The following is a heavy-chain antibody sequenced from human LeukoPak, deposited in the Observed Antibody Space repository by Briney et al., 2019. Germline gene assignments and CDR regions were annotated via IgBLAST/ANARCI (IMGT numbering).Heavy chain of an antibody. D-gene: IGHD3-22*01. J-gene: IGHJ4*02. CDR3: AKREDVSSGYNY. V-gene: IGHV3-30-3*02. CDR1: GFTFSSYA. CDR2: ISYDGSNK. Sequence: PGRSLRLSCAASGFTFSSYAMHWVRQAPGKGLEWVAVISYDGSNKYYADSVKGRFTISRDNSKNTLYLQMNSLRAEDTAVYYCAKREDVSSGYNYWGQGTLVTVSS.